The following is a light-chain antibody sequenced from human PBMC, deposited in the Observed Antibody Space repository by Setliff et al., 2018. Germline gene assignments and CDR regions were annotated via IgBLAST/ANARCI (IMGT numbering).Light chain of an antibody. Sequence: QSVLTQPASVSGSPGQSITISCSGTSSDVGSYDLVSWYQQHPGTAPKLIISDVNNRPSGVSNRFSGSKSGNTASPTISGLQAEDEAAYYCCAYTGSSTYVFGTGTKVTVL. J-gene: IGLJ1*01. CDR3: CAYTGSSTYV. CDR1: SSDVGSYDL. CDR2: DVN. V-gene: IGLV2-14*01.